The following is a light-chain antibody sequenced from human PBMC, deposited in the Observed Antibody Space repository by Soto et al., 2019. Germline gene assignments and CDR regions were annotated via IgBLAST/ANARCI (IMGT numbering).Light chain of an antibody. CDR3: QQRSKWRT. CDR1: QSVSSY. J-gene: IGKJ1*01. CDR2: DAS. V-gene: IGKV3-11*01. Sequence: EIVLTQSPATLSLSPGERATLSCRASQSVSSYLAWYQQKPGQAPRLLIYDASKRATGIPARFSGRGFGTDYILTISSLEPEDFAVYYCQQRSKWRTFGQGTKVDIK.